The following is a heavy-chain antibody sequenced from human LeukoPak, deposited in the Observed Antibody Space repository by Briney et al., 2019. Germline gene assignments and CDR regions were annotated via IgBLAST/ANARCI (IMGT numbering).Heavy chain of an antibody. Sequence: PGGSLRISCAASGFAFSNYAMSWVRQAPGKGLEWVSGMSSRGTYYADSVKGRFTTSRDTSENTPYLQMNSLRAEDTAVYYCAKGTDLHSSGYYLYFLNYWGQGTLVTVSS. CDR3: AKGTDLHSSGYYLYFLNY. J-gene: IGHJ4*02. CDR2: MSSRGT. D-gene: IGHD3-22*01. V-gene: IGHV3-23*01. CDR1: GFAFSNYA.